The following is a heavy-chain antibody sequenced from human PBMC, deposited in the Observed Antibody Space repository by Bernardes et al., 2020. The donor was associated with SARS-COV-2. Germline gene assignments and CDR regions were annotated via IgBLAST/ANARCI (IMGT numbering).Heavy chain of an antibody. CDR2: LYGVGTT. D-gene: IGHD4-17*01. V-gene: IGHV3-53*01. J-gene: IGHJ4*02. Sequence: GGSLRLSCVASGFTVSNNHVTWVRQAPGKGLECVSVLYGVGTTFYADSVRGRFTISRDTSKNTVYLQMSSLRADDTATYYCAGYGGNSYWSQGTQVNVSS. CDR3: AGYGGNSY. CDR1: GFTVSNNH.